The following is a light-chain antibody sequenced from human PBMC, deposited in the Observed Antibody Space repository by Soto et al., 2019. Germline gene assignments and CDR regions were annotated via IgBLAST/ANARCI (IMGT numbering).Light chain of an antibody. CDR2: NNS. CDR1: SSNIRTNT. CDR3: ASWDDSLNGWV. Sequence: QSVLTQPPSASGTPGQRVTISCSGSSSNIRTNTVHWYQQLPGTAPKLLIYNNSQRPSGVPDRFSGSKSGTSASQAISGLYSEDEADYYCASWDDSLNGWVFGGGTQLTVL. V-gene: IGLV1-44*01. J-gene: IGLJ3*02.